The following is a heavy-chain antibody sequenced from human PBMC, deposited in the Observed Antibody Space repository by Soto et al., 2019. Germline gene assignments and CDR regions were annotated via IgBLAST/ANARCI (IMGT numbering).Heavy chain of an antibody. CDR3: VRGTTGKTTSTCYRYLAF. J-gene: IGHJ4*01. V-gene: IGHV4-30-4*01. Sequence: PSETLSLTCTVSGVSVSTDVDYWGWVRQPPGKGLEWIGYIYYDGSTYYNPSLTSPVDISMDSSQNQSSLKLDSVTGADTAIYYCVRGTTGKTTSTCYRYLAFWGRGTLVTVSS. D-gene: IGHD1-1*01. CDR2: IYYDGST. CDR1: GVSVSTDVDY.